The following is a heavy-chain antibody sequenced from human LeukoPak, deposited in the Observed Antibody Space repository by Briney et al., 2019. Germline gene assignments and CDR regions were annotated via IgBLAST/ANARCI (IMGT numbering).Heavy chain of an antibody. D-gene: IGHD3-3*01. Sequence: GGSLRLSCAASGFTFSSYAMSWVRQAPGKGLEWVSAISGSGGSTYYADSVKGRFTISRDNSKKTLYLQMNSLRAEDTAVYYCAKVAGDFWSGYYWYYYYMDVWGKGPTATVSS. CDR3: AKVAGDFWSGYYWYYYYMDV. CDR1: GFTFSSYA. J-gene: IGHJ6*03. V-gene: IGHV3-23*01. CDR2: ISGSGGST.